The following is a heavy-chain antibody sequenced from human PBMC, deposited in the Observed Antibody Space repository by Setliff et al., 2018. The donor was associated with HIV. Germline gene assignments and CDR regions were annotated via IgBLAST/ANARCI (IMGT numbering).Heavy chain of an antibody. V-gene: IGHV4-61*02. CDR1: GGSISSGSYY. J-gene: IGHJ4*02. D-gene: IGHD3-3*01. CDR2: IYTSGST. Sequence: SETLSLTCTVSGGSISSGSYYWSWIRQPAGKGLEWIGRIYTSGSTKYNPSLKSRVTISVDTSKNQFSLKLSSVTAADTAVYYCARFKYYNFWSGPGNYFDYWGQGTLVTVSS. CDR3: ARFKYYNFWSGPGNYFDY.